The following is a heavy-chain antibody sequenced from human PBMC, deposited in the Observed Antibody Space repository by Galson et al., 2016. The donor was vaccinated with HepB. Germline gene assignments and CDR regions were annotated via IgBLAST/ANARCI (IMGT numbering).Heavy chain of an antibody. CDR1: GYTFISYV. D-gene: IGHD2-2*03. Sequence: SVKVSCKASGYTFISYVIQWVRQAPGHRLGWMGWINAANGNTKYSQKFQGRVIIDRDTSASTAYMELSSLRPEDTAICYCARSPTGFCSRTKCYGFNYLDRWGQGTPVTVSS. V-gene: IGHV1-3*01. CDR2: INAANGNT. J-gene: IGHJ4*02. CDR3: ARSPTGFCSRTKCYGFNYLDR.